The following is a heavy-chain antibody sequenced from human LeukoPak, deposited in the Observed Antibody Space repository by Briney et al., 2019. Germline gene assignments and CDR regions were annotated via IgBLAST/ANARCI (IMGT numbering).Heavy chain of an antibody. D-gene: IGHD3-10*01. CDR1: GASIRSSY. V-gene: IGHV4-59*01. Sequence: SETLSLTCTVSGASIRSSYWSWIRQPPGKGLEWIGYISYTGSTNYNPSLKSRVSISMDTSKNQFSLKMTSVTAADTAIYFCARGLWFGEQDGLGIWGPGTVVTVAS. CDR2: ISYTGST. CDR3: ARGLWFGEQDGLGI. J-gene: IGHJ3*02.